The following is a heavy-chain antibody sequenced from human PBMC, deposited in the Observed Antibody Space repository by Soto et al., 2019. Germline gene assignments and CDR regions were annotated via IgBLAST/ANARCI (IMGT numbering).Heavy chain of an antibody. CDR2: TYHSGST. CDR1: GGSISSGGYS. J-gene: IGHJ4*02. Sequence: PSETLSLTCAVSGGSISSGGYSWSWIRQPPGKGLEWIGYTYHSGSTYYNPSLKSRVTISVDRSKNQFSLKLSSVTAADTAAYYCARGNVAAIDYWGQGTLVTVSP. D-gene: IGHD2-21*01. CDR3: ARGNVAAIDY. V-gene: IGHV4-30-2*01.